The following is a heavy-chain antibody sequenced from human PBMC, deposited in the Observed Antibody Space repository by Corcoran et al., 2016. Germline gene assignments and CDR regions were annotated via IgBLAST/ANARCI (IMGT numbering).Heavy chain of an antibody. J-gene: IGHJ4*02. CDR3: ARWIQLWGGFDY. D-gene: IGHD5-18*01. V-gene: IGHV4-39*07. Sequence: QLQLQESGPGLVKPSETLSLTCTVSGGSISSSSYYWGWIRQPPGKGLEWIGSIYYSGSTYYNPSLKSRVTISVDTSKNQFSLKRSSVTAADTAVYYCARWIQLWGGFDYWGQGTLVTVSS. CDR2: IYYSGST. CDR1: GGSISSSSYY.